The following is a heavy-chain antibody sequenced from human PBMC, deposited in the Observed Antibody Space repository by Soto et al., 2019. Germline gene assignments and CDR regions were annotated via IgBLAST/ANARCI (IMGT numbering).Heavy chain of an antibody. CDR1: GGTFSSYA. V-gene: IGHV1-69*13. Sequence: EASVKVSCKASGGTFSSYAISWVRQAPGQGLEWMGGIIPIFGTASYAQKFQGRVTITADESTSTAYMELSSLRSEDTAVYYCARDDLPYYGSGSYYKRPLDYWGQGTLVTVSS. CDR2: IIPIFGTA. D-gene: IGHD3-10*01. CDR3: ARDDLPYYGSGSYYKRPLDY. J-gene: IGHJ4*02.